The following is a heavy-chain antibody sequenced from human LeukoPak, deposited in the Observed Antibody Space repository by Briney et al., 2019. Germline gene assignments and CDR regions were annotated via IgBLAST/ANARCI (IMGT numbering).Heavy chain of an antibody. V-gene: IGHV4-34*01. J-gene: IGHJ6*02. CDR1: GGSFSGYY. CDR3: ARRAATISNYYYGMDV. Sequence: SETLSLTCAVYGGSFSGYYWSWIRQPPGKGLEWIGEINHSGSTDYNPSLKSRVTISVDTSKNQFSLKLSSVTAADTAVYYCARRAATISNYYYGMDVWGQGTTVTVSS. D-gene: IGHD5-12*01. CDR2: INHSGST.